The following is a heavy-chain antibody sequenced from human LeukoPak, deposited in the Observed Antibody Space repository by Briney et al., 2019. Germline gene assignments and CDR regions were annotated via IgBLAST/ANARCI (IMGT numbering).Heavy chain of an antibody. CDR1: GYSFTSYW. CDR2: IYPGDSDT. CDR3: ARLSSQIPTSIVVVPAAIGYYYYMDV. Sequence: KGGESLKISCEGSGYSFTSYWIGWVRQMPGKGLEWMGIIYPGDSDTRYSPSFQGQVTISADKSISTAFLKWSSLKASDTAMYYCARLSSQIPTSIVVVPAAIGYYYYMDVWGKGTTVTVSS. V-gene: IGHV5-51*01. J-gene: IGHJ6*03. D-gene: IGHD2-2*01.